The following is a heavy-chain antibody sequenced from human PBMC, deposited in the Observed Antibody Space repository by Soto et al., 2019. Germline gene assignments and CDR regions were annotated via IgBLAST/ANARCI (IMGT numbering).Heavy chain of an antibody. J-gene: IGHJ5*02. CDR3: ARVHLVEQLGGLFWFDP. V-gene: IGHV1-18*01. Sequence: ASVKVSCKASGYTFTSYGTSWVRQAPGQGLEWMGWISAYNGNTNYAQKLQGRVTMTTDTSTSTAYMELRSLRSDDTAVYYCARVHLVEQLGGLFWFDPWGQGALVTVSS. D-gene: IGHD6-6*01. CDR1: GYTFTSYG. CDR2: ISAYNGNT.